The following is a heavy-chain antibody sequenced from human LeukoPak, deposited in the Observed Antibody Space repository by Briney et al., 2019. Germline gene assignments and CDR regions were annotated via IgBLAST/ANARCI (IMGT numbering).Heavy chain of an antibody. CDR3: ARDVGDIVVVPAAGTFDY. V-gene: IGHV3-20*04. Sequence: GGSLRLSCAASGFTFDDYGLSWVRPAPGKGLEWVSGINWNGGRTGYADSVKGRFPISKDNAKNSLYLQMNSLRAEDTALYYCARDVGDIVVVPAAGTFDYWGQGTLVTVSS. D-gene: IGHD2-2*01. J-gene: IGHJ4*02. CDR1: GFTFDDYG. CDR2: INWNGGRT.